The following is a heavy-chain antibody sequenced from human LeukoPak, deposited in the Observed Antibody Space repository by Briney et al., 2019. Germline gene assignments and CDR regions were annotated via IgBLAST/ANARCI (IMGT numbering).Heavy chain of an antibody. CDR1: GFTLSTYS. D-gene: IGHD6-6*01. Sequence: PGGSLRLSCAASGFTLSTYSMNWVRQAPGKGLEWLSYISSRSTTIYYADSVNGRFTISRDNAKNSLYLQMNSLRPEDTAVYYCAGGESEYSSSGDFAYWGQGTLVTVSS. CDR3: AGGESEYSSSGDFAY. CDR2: ISSRSTTI. V-gene: IGHV3-48*01. J-gene: IGHJ4*02.